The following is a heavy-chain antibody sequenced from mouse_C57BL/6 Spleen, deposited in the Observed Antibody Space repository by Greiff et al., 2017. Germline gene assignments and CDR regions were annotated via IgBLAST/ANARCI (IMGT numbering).Heavy chain of an antibody. CDR2: IYPGDGDT. CDR1: GYAFSSSW. V-gene: IGHV1-82*01. D-gene: IGHD2-2*01. CDR3: YGCDAGFDY. Sequence: VQLQQSGPELVKPGASVKISCKASGYAFSSSWMNWVKQRPGKGLEWIGRIYPGDGDTNYNGKFKGKATLTADKSSSTAYMQLSSLTSEDSAVYFCYGCDAGFDYWGQGTTLTVSS. J-gene: IGHJ2*01.